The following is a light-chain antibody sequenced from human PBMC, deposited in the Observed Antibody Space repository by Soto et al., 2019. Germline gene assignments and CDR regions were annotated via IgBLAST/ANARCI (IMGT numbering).Light chain of an antibody. CDR1: QSLLHSNGYNY. CDR3: MQALQTSFT. J-gene: IGKJ3*01. V-gene: IGKV2-28*01. CDR2: LGS. Sequence: DIVMTQSPLSLPVTPGEPASISCRSSQSLLHSNGYNYLDWYLQKPGQSPQLLIYLGSNRASGVPDRFSGSGSGTDFTLKISRVEAEDVGVSYCMQALQTSFTFGPGTKVDIK.